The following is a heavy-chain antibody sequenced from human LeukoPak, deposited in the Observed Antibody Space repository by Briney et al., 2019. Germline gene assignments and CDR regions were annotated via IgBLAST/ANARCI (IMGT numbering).Heavy chain of an antibody. V-gene: IGHV4-30-4*01. CDR2: IYYSGST. CDR1: GGSISSGDYY. D-gene: IGHD1-7*01. Sequence: PSETLSLTCTVSGGSISSGDYYWSWTRQPPGKGLEWIGYIYYSGSTYYNPSLKSRVTISVDTSKNQFSLKLSSVTAADTAVYYCARENNWNYLRHFDYWGQGTLVTVSS. J-gene: IGHJ4*02. CDR3: ARENNWNYLRHFDY.